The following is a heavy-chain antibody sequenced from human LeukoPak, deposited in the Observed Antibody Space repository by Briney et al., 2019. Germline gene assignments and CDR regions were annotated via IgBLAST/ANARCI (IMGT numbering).Heavy chain of an antibody. CDR3: ASSGSYRFDY. CDR2: IGGSGSST. CDR1: GFTFSSYA. D-gene: IGHD1-26*01. V-gene: IGHV3-23*01. Sequence: PGGSLRLSCVASGFTFSSYAVNWVRQAPGKGLEWVSAIGGSGSSTYYADSVKGRFTISRDNAKNSLYLQMNSLRDEDTAVYYCASSGSYRFDYWGQGTLVTVSS. J-gene: IGHJ4*02.